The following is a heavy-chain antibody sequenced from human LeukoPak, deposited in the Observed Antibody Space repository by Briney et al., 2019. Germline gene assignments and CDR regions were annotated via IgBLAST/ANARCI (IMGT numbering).Heavy chain of an antibody. CDR2: IRSKAYGGTT. D-gene: IGHD6-19*01. CDR3: TRVDSSGGY. CDR1: GFTFGDYA. J-gene: IGHJ4*02. Sequence: GGSLRLSCTASGFTFGDYAMSWVRQAPGKGLEWVGFIRSKAYGGTTEYAASVKGRFTISRDDSKSIAYLRMNSLKTEDTAVYYCTRVDSSGGYWGQGTLVTVSS. V-gene: IGHV3-49*04.